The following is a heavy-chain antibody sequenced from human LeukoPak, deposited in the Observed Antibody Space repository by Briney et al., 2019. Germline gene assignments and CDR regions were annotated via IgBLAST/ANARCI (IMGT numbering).Heavy chain of an antibody. V-gene: IGHV3-21*01. D-gene: IGHD6-13*01. CDR2: ISSSSSYI. J-gene: IGHJ6*02. Sequence: GGSLRLSGAASGFTFSSYSMNWVRQAPGKGLEWVSSISSSSSYIYYADSVKGRFTISRDNAKNSLYLQMNSLRAEDTAVYYCARGRQPTGMDVWGQETTVTVSS. CDR3: ARGRQPTGMDV. CDR1: GFTFSSYS.